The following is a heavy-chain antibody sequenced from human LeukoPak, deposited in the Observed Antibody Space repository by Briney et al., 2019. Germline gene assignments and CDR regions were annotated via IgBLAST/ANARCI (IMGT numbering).Heavy chain of an antibody. CDR2: ISYDGSNK. D-gene: IGHD1-7*01. CDR1: GFTFSSYA. CDR3: ARDRITGTSNFDY. J-gene: IGHJ4*02. Sequence: GSLRLSCAASGFTFSSYAMHWVRQAPGKGLEWVAVISYDGSNKYYADSVKGRFTISRDNSKNTLYLQMNSLRAEDTAVYYCARDRITGTSNFDYWGQGTLVTVSS. V-gene: IGHV3-30-3*01.